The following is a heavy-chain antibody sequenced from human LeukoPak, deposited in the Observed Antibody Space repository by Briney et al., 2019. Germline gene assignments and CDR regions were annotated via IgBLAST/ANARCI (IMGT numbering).Heavy chain of an antibody. Sequence: PGRSLRLSCAASGFTFSSYGMHWVRQAPGKGLEWVAVIWYDGSNKYYADSVKGRFTISRDNSKNTLYLQMNSLRAEDTAVYYCARVLLPGELAAGDYWGQGILVTVSS. CDR2: IWYDGSNK. J-gene: IGHJ4*02. CDR1: GFTFSSYG. CDR3: ARVLLPGELAAGDY. D-gene: IGHD1-26*01. V-gene: IGHV3-33*01.